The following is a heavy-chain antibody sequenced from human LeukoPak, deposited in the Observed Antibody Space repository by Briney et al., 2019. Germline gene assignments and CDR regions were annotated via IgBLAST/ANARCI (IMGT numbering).Heavy chain of an antibody. Sequence: GASVKVSCKASGYTFTGYYMHWVRQAPGQGLEWMGWINPNSGGTNYAQKFQGRVTMTRDTSISTAYMELSRLRSDDTAVYYCARARAKGVVAAEYFQHWGQGTLVTVSS. CDR2: INPNSGGT. V-gene: IGHV1-2*02. D-gene: IGHD2-15*01. J-gene: IGHJ1*01. CDR3: ARARAKGVVAAEYFQH. CDR1: GYTFTGYY.